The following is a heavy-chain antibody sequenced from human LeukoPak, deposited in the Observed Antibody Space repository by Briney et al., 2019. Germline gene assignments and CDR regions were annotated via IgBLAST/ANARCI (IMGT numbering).Heavy chain of an antibody. CDR3: ARAVQLERPPPLKGYYYGDV. D-gene: IGHD1-1*01. CDR2: IYTSGST. V-gene: IGHV4-61*02. CDR1: GGSISSGSYN. Sequence: PSQTLSLTCTASGGSISSGSYNWIWIRQPAGKGLVWIGRIYTSGSTNYNSSLKSRVTITVDTSKNQFSLKLSSVTAEDTAVYYCARAVQLERPPPLKGYYYGDVWGKGTTVTVSS. J-gene: IGHJ6*03.